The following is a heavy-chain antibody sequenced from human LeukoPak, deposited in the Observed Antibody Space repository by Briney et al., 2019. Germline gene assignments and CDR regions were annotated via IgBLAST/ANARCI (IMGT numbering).Heavy chain of an antibody. D-gene: IGHD3-22*01. J-gene: IGHJ4*02. Sequence: SETLSLTCTVSGGSISSGGYYWSWIRQPPGKGLEWIGYIYHSGSTYYNPSLKSRVTISVDRSKNQFSLKLSSVTAADTAVYYCARVSGIKGPRQYDSSGYYLDYWGQGTLVTVSS. V-gene: IGHV4-30-2*01. CDR2: IYHSGST. CDR3: ARVSGIKGPRQYDSSGYYLDY. CDR1: GGSISSGGYY.